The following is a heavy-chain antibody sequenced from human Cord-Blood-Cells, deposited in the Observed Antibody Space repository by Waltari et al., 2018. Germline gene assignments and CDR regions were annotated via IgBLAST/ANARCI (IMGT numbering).Heavy chain of an antibody. Sequence: QMQLQQWGAGLLKPSETLSLTCAVYGGSFSGDYWSGIRKPPGKGLEWIWEINHSGSTNYNPSLKSRVTISVDTSKNQFSLKLSSVTAADTAVYYCARGLHARGYWADYFDYWGQGTLVTVSS. D-gene: IGHD2-8*02. V-gene: IGHV4-34*01. CDR3: ARGLHARGYWADYFDY. CDR2: INHSGST. J-gene: IGHJ4*02. CDR1: GGSFSGDY.